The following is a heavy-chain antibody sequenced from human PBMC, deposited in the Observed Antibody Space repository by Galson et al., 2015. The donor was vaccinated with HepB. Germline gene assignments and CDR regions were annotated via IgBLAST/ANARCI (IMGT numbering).Heavy chain of an antibody. J-gene: IGHJ4*02. D-gene: IGHD1-14*01. Sequence: SLRLSCAASGFTFTDYAMTWVRQAPGKGLEWLSTISANSARTFYADSVKGRFVISRDNSKNMVSLQMNSLRAEDTAVYYCASRPGSGNVGNVLMSLDYWGQGTLVTVSS. CDR1: GFTFTDYA. CDR2: ISANSART. CDR3: ASRPGSGNVGNVLMSLDY. V-gene: IGHV3-23*01.